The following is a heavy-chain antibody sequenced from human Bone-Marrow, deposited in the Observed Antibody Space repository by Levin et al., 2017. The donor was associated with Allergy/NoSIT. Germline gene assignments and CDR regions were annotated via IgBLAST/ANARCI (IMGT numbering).Heavy chain of an antibody. D-gene: IGHD3-9*01. CDR2: FTHSGGT. Sequence: SETLSLTCAVYGGSFSTYYWSWIRQPPGKGLAWIGEFTHSGGTSYNPSLKSRVTISVDTSKNQFSLRLSSVTAADTAMYYCARGLITSLTGYNAFDIWGQGTMVTVSS. CDR3: ARGLITSLTGYNAFDI. V-gene: IGHV4-34*01. J-gene: IGHJ3*02. CDR1: GGSFSTYY.